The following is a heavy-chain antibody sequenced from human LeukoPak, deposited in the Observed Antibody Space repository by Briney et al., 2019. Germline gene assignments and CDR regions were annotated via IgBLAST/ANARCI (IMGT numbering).Heavy chain of an antibody. D-gene: IGHD1-26*01. CDR1: GGSISGYY. V-gene: IGHV4-59*01. CDR2: IYSSGST. CDR3: WGNQKWSFGIGS. Sequence: SETLSLTCTVSGGSISGYYWGWIRQPPGKGLEWIGYIYSSGSTNYNPSLKSRVTISVDTSKNQFSLKLSSVTAADTAVYYCWGNQKWSFGIGSWGQGTLVTVSS. J-gene: IGHJ4*02.